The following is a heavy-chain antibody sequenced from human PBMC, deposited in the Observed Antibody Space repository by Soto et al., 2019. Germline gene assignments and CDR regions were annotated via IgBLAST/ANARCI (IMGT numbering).Heavy chain of an antibody. V-gene: IGHV1-24*01. CDR3: AREGLSYSSGRGYFDL. CDR2: FDPEDGET. D-gene: IGHD6-19*01. CDR1: GYTLTELS. J-gene: IGHJ2*01. Sequence: ASVKVSCTVSGYTLTELSMHWVRQAPGKGLEWMGGFDPEDGETNYAQKLQGRVTMTTDTSTSTAYMELRSLRSDDTAVYYCAREGLSYSSGRGYFDLWGRGTLVTVSS.